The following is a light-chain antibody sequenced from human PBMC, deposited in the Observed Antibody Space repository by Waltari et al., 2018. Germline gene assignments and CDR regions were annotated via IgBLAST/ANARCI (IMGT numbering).Light chain of an antibody. CDR2: DAS. Sequence: AIQLTQSPSSLSASVGDRVTITCRASKDISSALAWYQQKPGKAPKLLIYDASSLESGVPSRFSGSGSGTDFTLTISSLQPEDFATYYCQQFNSYPITFGPGTKVDIK. CDR3: QQFNSYPIT. CDR1: KDISSA. J-gene: IGKJ3*01. V-gene: IGKV1-13*02.